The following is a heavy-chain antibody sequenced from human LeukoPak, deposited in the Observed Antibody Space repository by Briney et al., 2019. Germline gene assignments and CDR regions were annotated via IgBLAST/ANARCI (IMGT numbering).Heavy chain of an antibody. V-gene: IGHV4-59*01. Sequence: PSETLSLTCTVSGGSMSSYYWSWIRQPPGKGLEWIGYIYYSGITNYNPSLKSRVTISIDTSENQFSLNLRSVTAADTAVYFCARSVRFLSLATADNWFDPWGQGTLVTVSS. D-gene: IGHD3-3*01. J-gene: IGHJ5*02. CDR3: ARSVRFLSLATADNWFDP. CDR2: IYYSGIT. CDR1: GGSMSSYY.